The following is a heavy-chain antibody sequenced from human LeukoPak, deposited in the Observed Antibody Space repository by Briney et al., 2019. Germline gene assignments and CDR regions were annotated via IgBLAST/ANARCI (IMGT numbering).Heavy chain of an antibody. D-gene: IGHD3-16*01. J-gene: IGHJ3*01. CDR2: MYHSEST. CDR1: GYSISRGYS. CDR3: ARFDHVWETHGMDAFDL. V-gene: IGHV4-38-2*01. Sequence: SETLSLTCAASGYSISRGYSWGWIRQPPGTGLEWIGNMYHSESTHYNPSLKSRVTISADTSKNQFSLKLSSVTAADTAVYYCARFDHVWETHGMDAFDLWGQGTMVTVSS.